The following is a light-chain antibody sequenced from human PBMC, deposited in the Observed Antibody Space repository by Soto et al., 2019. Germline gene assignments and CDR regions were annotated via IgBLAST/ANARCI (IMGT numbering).Light chain of an antibody. Sequence: EVVLTQSPGTLSLSPGEGATLSCRASQRVTNNYLAWYQQKPGRAPRLLIFGAINRATGIPNRFSGSGSGTDFTLTISGLEPEDFALYFCQQYGTKPLTFGGGTKVEF. J-gene: IGKJ4*02. V-gene: IGKV3-20*01. CDR1: QRVTNNY. CDR3: QQYGTKPLT. CDR2: GAI.